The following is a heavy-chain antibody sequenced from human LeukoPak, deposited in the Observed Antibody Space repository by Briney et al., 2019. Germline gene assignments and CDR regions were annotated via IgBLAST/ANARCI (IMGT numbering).Heavy chain of an antibody. CDR3: ARQMNTVTADY. J-gene: IGHJ4*02. Sequence: SGTLSLTCAVSGGSILSTNWWSWVRQPPGKGLEWIGEVHLSGASNYNPSLKSRVSMSIDKSRNHLSLELTSVTAADTAVYYCARQMNTVTADYWGQGTLVTVSS. D-gene: IGHD4-17*01. V-gene: IGHV4-4*02. CDR2: VHLSGAS. CDR1: GGSILSTNW.